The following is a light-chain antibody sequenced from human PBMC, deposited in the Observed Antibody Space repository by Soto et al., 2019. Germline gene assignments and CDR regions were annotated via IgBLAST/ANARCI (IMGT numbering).Light chain of an antibody. J-gene: IGLJ1*01. CDR1: SSDVGAYKY. CDR2: EVS. CDR3: ISYTSTSTLV. V-gene: IGLV2-14*01. Sequence: QSALTQPASVFGSPGQSIAISCTGTSSDVGAYKYVSWYQQHPGKAPKLMIYEVSNRPSGVSNRFSGSKSGNTASLTISGLQAEDEADYYCISYTSTSTLVFGSGTKLTVL.